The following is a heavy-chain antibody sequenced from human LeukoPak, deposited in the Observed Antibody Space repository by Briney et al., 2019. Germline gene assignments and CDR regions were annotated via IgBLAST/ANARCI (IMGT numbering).Heavy chain of an antibody. CDR2: ISYDGSNK. Sequence: GGSLRLSCAASGFTFSSYAMRWVRQAPGKGLEWVAVISYDGSNKYYADSVKGRFTISRDNSKNTLYLQMNSLRAEDTAVYYCARETYLYYFDYWGQGTLVTVSS. CDR1: GFTFSSYA. D-gene: IGHD3-16*01. CDR3: ARETYLYYFDY. V-gene: IGHV3-30-3*01. J-gene: IGHJ4*02.